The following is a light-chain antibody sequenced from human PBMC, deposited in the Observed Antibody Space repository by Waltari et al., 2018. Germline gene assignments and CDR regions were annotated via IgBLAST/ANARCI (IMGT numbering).Light chain of an antibody. CDR3: SSYTGRVYV. CDR2: EVN. J-gene: IGLJ1*01. Sequence: QSALTQPASVSGSPGQSITISCTGTSSDVGSYNSVSWYQQHPGKGPKLSLDEVNKRPSGGSNGVSGSKYGNTASLTISGLQTEDEADYYCSSYTGRVYVFGTGTKVTVL. V-gene: IGLV2-14*02. CDR1: SSDVGSYNS.